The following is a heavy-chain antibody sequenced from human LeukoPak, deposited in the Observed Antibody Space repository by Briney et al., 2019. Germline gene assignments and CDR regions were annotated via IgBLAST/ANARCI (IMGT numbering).Heavy chain of an antibody. CDR1: GFTFSSYA. CDR2: ISGSGGST. J-gene: IGHJ4*02. CDR3: ASLRLVSGSYSDFDY. Sequence: GRSLRLSCAASGFTFSSYAMSWVRQAPGKGLEWVSAISGSGGSTYYADSVKGRFTISRDNSKNTLYLQMNSLRAEDTAVYCCASLRLVSGSYSDFDYWGQGTLVTVSS. V-gene: IGHV3-23*01. D-gene: IGHD1-26*01.